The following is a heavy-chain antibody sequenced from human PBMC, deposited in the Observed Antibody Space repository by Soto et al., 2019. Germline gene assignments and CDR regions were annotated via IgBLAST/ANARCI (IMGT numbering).Heavy chain of an antibody. V-gene: IGHV1-3*05. CDR3: ARAQKLGSPNYYYHGMYV. CDR2: INGGDGNT. Sequence: QVQLVQSGAEEKKPGASVKVSCKASGYTFTSYAMHWVRQAPGQRLEWMGWINGGDGNTKYSQKFQGRVTLTRYTSGSTSYMEMSSLRSEDTCEYYCARAQKLGSPNYYYHGMYVW. D-gene: IGHD3-16*01. J-gene: IGHJ6*01. CDR1: GYTFTSYA.